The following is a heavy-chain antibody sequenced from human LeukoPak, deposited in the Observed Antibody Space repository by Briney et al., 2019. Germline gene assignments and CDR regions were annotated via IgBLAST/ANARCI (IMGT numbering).Heavy chain of an antibody. Sequence: GGSLRLSCAASGFTFSSYSMNWVRQAPGKGLEWVAVISYDGSNKYYADSVKGRFTISRDNSKNTLYLQMNSLRAEDTAVYYCARDGSWIQLWLPTMWGQGTLVTVSS. CDR1: GFTFSSYS. CDR2: ISYDGSNK. D-gene: IGHD5-18*01. J-gene: IGHJ4*02. V-gene: IGHV3-30*03. CDR3: ARDGSWIQLWLPTM.